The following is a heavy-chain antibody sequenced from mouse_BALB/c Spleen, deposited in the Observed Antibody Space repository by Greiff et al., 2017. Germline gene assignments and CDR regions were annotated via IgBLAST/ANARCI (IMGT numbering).Heavy chain of an antibody. J-gene: IGHJ3*01. D-gene: IGHD2-10*01. CDR1: GFNIKDTY. CDR2: IDPANGNT. V-gene: IGHV14-3*02. CDR3: ASWPYYGNYAWFAY. Sequence: VQLQQSGAELVKPGASVKLSCTASGFNIKDTYMHWVKQRPEQGLEWIGRIDPANGNTKYDPKFQGKATITADTSSNTAYLQLSSLTSEDTAVYYCASWPYYGNYAWFAYWGQGTLVTVSA.